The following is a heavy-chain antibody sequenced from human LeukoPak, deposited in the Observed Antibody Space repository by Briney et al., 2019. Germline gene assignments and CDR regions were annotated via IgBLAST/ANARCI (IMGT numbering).Heavy chain of an antibody. D-gene: IGHD3-3*01. V-gene: IGHV4-34*01. J-gene: IGHJ4*02. CDR3: ASAYYDFWSGYPHPPYSFDY. CDR1: GGSFSGYY. CDR2: INHSGST. Sequence: SETLSLTCAVYGGSFSGYYWSWIRQPPGKGLEWIGEINHSGSTNYNPSLKSRVTISVDTSKNHFYLKLSSVTAADTAVYYCASAYYDFWSGYPHPPYSFDYWGQGTLVTVSS.